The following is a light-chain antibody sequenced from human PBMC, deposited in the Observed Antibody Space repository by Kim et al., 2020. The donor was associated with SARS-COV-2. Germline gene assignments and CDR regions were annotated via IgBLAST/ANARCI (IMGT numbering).Light chain of an antibody. CDR2: GAS. V-gene: IGKV1-39*01. Sequence: SRSASVGDRVTITCRASQKSDRYLNWYQQKPGKAPRLLVYGASNLQSGVPSRFSGSGSGTDFTLTISSLQRDDFATYYCQQTYTTCFGQGTKLEI. J-gene: IGKJ2*03. CDR1: QKSDRY. CDR3: QQTYTTC.